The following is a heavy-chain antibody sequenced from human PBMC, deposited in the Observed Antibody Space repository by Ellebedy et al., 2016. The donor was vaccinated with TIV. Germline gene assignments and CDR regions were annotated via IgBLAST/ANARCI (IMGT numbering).Heavy chain of an antibody. V-gene: IGHV3-30*18. CDR1: GFPFSTYG. CDR3: TKEGPNFDWLPFDY. D-gene: IGHD3-9*01. Sequence: GGSLRLXCAASGFPFSTYGMHWVRQAPGKGLEWVAVISYDGNKKYYADSVKGRFTISRDNSKNTLYLQMNSLRAEDTAVYYCTKEGPNFDWLPFDYWGQGTLVTVSS. CDR2: ISYDGNKK. J-gene: IGHJ4*02.